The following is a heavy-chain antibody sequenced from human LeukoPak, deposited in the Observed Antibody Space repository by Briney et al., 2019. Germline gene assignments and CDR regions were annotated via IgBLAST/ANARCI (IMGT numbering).Heavy chain of an antibody. Sequence: SETLSLNCTVSGDSISTDFWSWIRQPTGKGLEWIGRIYPSGSTSYNPSLKSRVSMSVDTPKNQFSLRLNSVTAADTAVYYCARTTGGSGGDFDYWGQGNQVTVSS. D-gene: IGHD3-10*01. V-gene: IGHV4-4*07. CDR3: ARTTGGSGGDFDY. CDR1: GDSISTDF. J-gene: IGHJ4*02. CDR2: IYPSGST.